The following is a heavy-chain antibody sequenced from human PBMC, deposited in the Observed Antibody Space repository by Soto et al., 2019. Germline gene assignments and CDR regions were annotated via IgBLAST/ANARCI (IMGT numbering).Heavy chain of an antibody. CDR3: ASVGNYGDGMDV. CDR2: TYHSGST. V-gene: IGHV4-30-2*01. CDR1: GGSISSGGYS. Sequence: QLQLQESGSGLVKPSQTLSLTCAVSGGSISSGGYSWSWIRQPPGKGLEWIGYTYHSGSTYYNPSLKSRVTIPVDRATNQFSLKLSSVTAADTAVYYCASVGNYGDGMDVWGQGTTVTVSS. J-gene: IGHJ6*02. D-gene: IGHD4-17*01.